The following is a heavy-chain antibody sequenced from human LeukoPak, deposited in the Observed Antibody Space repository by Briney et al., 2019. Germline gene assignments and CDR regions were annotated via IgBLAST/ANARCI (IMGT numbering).Heavy chain of an antibody. CDR2: ISYSGTTT. Sequence: PGGSLRLSCAASTFTFSSYSMNWVRQAPGEGLEWVSYISYSGTTTYYADSVKGRFTIARDDAKNSLYLQMNSLRDEDTAVYYCARILGFTLDYWGQGTLVTVSS. CDR1: TFTFSSYS. CDR3: ARILGFTLDY. J-gene: IGHJ4*02. V-gene: IGHV3-48*02.